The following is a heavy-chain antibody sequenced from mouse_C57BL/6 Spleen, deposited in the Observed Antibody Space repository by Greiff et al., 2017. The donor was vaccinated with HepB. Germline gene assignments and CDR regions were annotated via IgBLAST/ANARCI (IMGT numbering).Heavy chain of an antibody. Sequence: VQVVESGPELVKPGASVKISCKASGYAFSSSWMNWVKQRPGKGLEWIGRIYPGDGDTNYNGKFKGKATLTADKSSSTAYMQLSSLTSEDSAVYFCAREGPYDYDWYFDVWGTGTTVTVSS. D-gene: IGHD2-4*01. CDR1: GYAFSSSW. CDR3: AREGPYDYDWYFDV. J-gene: IGHJ1*03. V-gene: IGHV1-82*01. CDR2: IYPGDGDT.